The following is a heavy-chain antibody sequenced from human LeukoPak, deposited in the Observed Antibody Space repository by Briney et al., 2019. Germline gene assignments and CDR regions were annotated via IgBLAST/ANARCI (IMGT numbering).Heavy chain of an antibody. V-gene: IGHV3-23*01. CDR1: GFTFNSYS. D-gene: IGHD6-13*01. CDR3: ARDPFFAGYSSSWYDY. Sequence: GGSLRLSCAASGFTFNSYSMSWVRQAPGRGLEWVSAISGSGGRTYYVDSVKGRFTISRDNAKNSLYLQMNSLRAEDTAVYYCARDPFFAGYSSSWYDYWGQGTLVTVSS. J-gene: IGHJ4*02. CDR2: ISGSGGRT.